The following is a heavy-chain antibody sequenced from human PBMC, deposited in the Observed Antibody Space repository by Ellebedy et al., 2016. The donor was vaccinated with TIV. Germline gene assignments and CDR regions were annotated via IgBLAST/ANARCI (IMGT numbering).Heavy chain of an antibody. CDR1: GFILSSYS. J-gene: IGHJ5*02. CDR3: TKAAPESSGSDFLDL. V-gene: IGHV3-48*04. D-gene: IGHD5-12*01. Sequence: GESLKISXAASGFILSSYSMIWVRQAPGKGLECVSYMSSSTSTTYYADSVKGRFTISRDNAKNSLYLQLNNLRPEDTAFYYCTKAAPESSGSDFLDLWGQGTLVTVSS. CDR2: MSSSTSTT.